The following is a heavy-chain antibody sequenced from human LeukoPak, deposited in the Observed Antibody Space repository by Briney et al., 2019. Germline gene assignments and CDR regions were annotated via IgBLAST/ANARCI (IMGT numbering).Heavy chain of an antibody. J-gene: IGHJ4*02. Sequence: PGGSLRLSCAASGFTFSSYAMHWVRQAPGKGLEYVSAISSNGGSTYYANSVKGGFTISRDNSKNTLYLQMGSLRAEDMAVYYCARAPRPGVYSGSYLDYWGQGTLVTVSS. D-gene: IGHD1-26*01. V-gene: IGHV3-64*01. CDR2: ISSNGGST. CDR3: ARAPRPGVYSGSYLDY. CDR1: GFTFSSYA.